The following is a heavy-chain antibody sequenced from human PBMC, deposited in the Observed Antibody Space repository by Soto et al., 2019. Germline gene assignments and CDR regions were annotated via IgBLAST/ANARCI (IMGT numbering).Heavy chain of an antibody. Sequence: GGPLRLSCAASEFTFSNYAMSWVRQAPGKGLEWVSAIIYGGGTTYYADSVKGRFTISRDNSKNTLYLQMNSLRAEDTAVYYCAKNPGYYYDSTGYHFDCWGQGTLVTVSS. D-gene: IGHD3-22*01. CDR3: AKNPGYYYDSTGYHFDC. V-gene: IGHV3-23*01. CDR1: EFTFSNYA. J-gene: IGHJ4*02. CDR2: IIYGGGTT.